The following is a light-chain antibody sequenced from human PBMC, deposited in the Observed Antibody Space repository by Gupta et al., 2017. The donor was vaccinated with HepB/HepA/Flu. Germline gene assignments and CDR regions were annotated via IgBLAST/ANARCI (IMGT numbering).Light chain of an antibody. V-gene: IGKV1-5*03. CDR2: QAS. CDR1: QYINSW. CDR3: QQYSTYSRS. J-gene: IGKJ2*04. Sequence: DIQMTQPPSILSASVGDRVTITCRASQYINSWLAWYQQKPGKAPKLLIYQASSLESGVPSRFSGSGSGTEFTLTISSLQPDDFATYYCQQYSTYSRSFGQGTKPEIK.